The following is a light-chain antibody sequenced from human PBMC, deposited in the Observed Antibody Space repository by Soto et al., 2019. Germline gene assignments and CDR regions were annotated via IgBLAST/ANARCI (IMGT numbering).Light chain of an antibody. V-gene: IGLV2-14*01. J-gene: IGLJ1*01. CDR1: SSDIGVYNH. CDR2: DVS. Sequence: QSVLTQPASVSGSPGQSITISCTGTSSDIGVYNHVSWYQQHPGKAPKLMIYDVSNRPSGVSNRFSGSKSGNTASLTISGLQPEDEADYYCSSFTSTSTNYVFGTGPKVTVL. CDR3: SSFTSTSTNYV.